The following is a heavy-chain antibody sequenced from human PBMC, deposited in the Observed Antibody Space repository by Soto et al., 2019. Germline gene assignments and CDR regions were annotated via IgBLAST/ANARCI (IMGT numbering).Heavy chain of an antibody. J-gene: IGHJ4*02. CDR2: ISGSGGST. D-gene: IGHD3-10*01. CDR1: GFTFSSYA. Sequence: EVQLLESGGGLVQPGGSLRLSCAASGFTFSSYAMSWVRQAPGKGLEWVSAISGSGGSTYYADSVKGRFTISRDNSKNTLYLQMNGLRAEDTAVYYCAKRYYGSGSYPPGYWGQGTLVTVSS. CDR3: AKRYYGSGSYPPGY. V-gene: IGHV3-23*01.